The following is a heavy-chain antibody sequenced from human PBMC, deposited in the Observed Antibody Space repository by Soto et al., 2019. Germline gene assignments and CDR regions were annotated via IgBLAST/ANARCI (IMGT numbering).Heavy chain of an antibody. V-gene: IGHV4-39*01. D-gene: IGHD3-3*01. CDR2: IYYSGST. CDR1: GGSISSSNYY. Sequence: SDTLSLTCTVSGGSISSSNYYWGWNRQPPGKGLEWIGSIYYSGSTYYNPSLKSRVTISVDTSKNQFSLKLSSVIAADTAVYYCARHSASSWSYYFYMDVWGKGTTVTVSS. CDR3: ARHSASSWSYYFYMDV. J-gene: IGHJ6*03.